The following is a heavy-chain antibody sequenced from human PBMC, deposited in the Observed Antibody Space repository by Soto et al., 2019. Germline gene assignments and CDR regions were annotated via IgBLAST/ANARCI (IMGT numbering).Heavy chain of an antibody. V-gene: IGHV1-18*01. D-gene: IGHD2-2*02. J-gene: IGHJ6*02. CDR1: GYTFTSYG. Sequence: ASVKVSCKASGYTFTSYGISWVRPAPGQGLEWMGWISAYNGNTNYAQKLQGRVTMTTDTSTSTAYMELRSLRSDDTAVYYCARVLGCSSTSCYKDYYYYYGMDVWGQGTTVTVFS. CDR3: ARVLGCSSTSCYKDYYYYYGMDV. CDR2: ISAYNGNT.